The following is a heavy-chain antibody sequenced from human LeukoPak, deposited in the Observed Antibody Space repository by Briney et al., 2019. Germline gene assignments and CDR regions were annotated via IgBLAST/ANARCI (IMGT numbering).Heavy chain of an antibody. Sequence: GGSLRLSCAASGFTFSSYAMGWVRQAPGKGLEWVSAISGSGGSTYYADSVKGRFTISRDNSKNTLYLQMNSLRAEDTAVYYCAKGSMVRGVMTTYYYYYYGMDVWGQGTTVTVSS. CDR1: GFTFSSYA. CDR2: ISGSGGST. D-gene: IGHD3-10*01. J-gene: IGHJ6*02. CDR3: AKGSMVRGVMTTYYYYYYGMDV. V-gene: IGHV3-23*01.